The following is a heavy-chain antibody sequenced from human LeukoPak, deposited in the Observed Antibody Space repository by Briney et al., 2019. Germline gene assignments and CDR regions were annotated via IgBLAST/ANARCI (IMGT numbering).Heavy chain of an antibody. D-gene: IGHD1-7*01. CDR3: ARLRPNELELRPSSFDY. J-gene: IGHJ4*02. V-gene: IGHV4-59*01. Sequence: PSETLSLTCTVSGGSISSYYWSWIRQPPGKGLEWIGYIYYSGSTNYNPSPKSRVTISVDTSKNQFSLKLSSVTAADTAVYYCARLRPNELELRPSSFDYWGQGTLVTVSS. CDR2: IYYSGST. CDR1: GGSISSYY.